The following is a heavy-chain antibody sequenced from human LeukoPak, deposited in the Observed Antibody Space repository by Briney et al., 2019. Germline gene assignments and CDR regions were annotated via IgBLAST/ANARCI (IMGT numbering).Heavy chain of an antibody. J-gene: IGHJ3*02. CDR1: GFTFSDYH. V-gene: IGHV3-11*01. CDR3: ASAYYYVKSGFLDAFDM. CDR2: ISNSGSTI. Sequence: AGGSLRLSCAASGFTFSDYHMSWIRQAPGKGLEWVSYISNSGSTIYYADSVKGRFTISRDNAKNSLYLQMNSLRAEDTALYYCASAYYYVKSGFLDAFDMWGQGTMVTVSS. D-gene: IGHD3-22*01.